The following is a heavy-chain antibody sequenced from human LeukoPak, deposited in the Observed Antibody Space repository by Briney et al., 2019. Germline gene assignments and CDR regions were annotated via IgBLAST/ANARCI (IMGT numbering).Heavy chain of an antibody. J-gene: IGHJ5*02. CDR3: ARDLDYGGNSNWFDP. CDR2: INPSGGST. V-gene: IGHV1-46*01. D-gene: IGHD4-23*01. Sequence: ASVKVSCKASGYTFTSYYMHWVRQAPGQGLEWMGIINPSGGSTSYAQKFQGRVTMTRGTSTSTVYMELSSLRSEDTVVYYCARDLDYGGNSNWFDPWGQGTLVTVSS. CDR1: GYTFTSYY.